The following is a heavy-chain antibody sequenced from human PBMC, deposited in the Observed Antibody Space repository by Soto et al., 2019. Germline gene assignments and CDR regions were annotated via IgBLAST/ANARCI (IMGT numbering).Heavy chain of an antibody. D-gene: IGHD6-19*01. V-gene: IGHV4-4*02. J-gene: IGHJ1*01. Sequence: PSETLSLTCAVSGGSISSSNWWSWVRQPPGKGLEWIGEIYHSGSTNYNPSLKSRVTISVDKSKNQFSLKLSSVTAADTAVYYCARIVVAGTACYKYFQHWGHGTLVTVSS. CDR2: IYHSGST. CDR1: GGSISSSNW. CDR3: ARIVVAGTACYKYFQH.